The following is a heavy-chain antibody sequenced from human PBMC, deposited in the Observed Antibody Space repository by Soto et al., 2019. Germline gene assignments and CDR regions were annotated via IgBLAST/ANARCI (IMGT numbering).Heavy chain of an antibody. CDR2: LYRGGTT. V-gene: IGHV3-66*01. CDR3: AGVQTDAFDI. Sequence: EVQLLESGGGLVQPGGSLRLSCAASGFTVSNYYMTWVRQAPGKGLEWVSVLYRGGTTNYADSVKSRFNISRNNPKNKVYLQKNSVRAVHTYICYCAGVQTDAFDIWGQGTTVTVSS. CDR1: GFTVSNYY. J-gene: IGHJ3*02.